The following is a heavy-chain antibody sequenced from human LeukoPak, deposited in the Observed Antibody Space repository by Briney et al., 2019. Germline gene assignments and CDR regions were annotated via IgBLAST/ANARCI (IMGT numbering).Heavy chain of an antibody. CDR2: ISGSGGST. V-gene: IGHV3-23*01. D-gene: IGHD3-22*01. J-gene: IGHJ4*02. CDR3: ARDYYDSSGYESFDY. CDR1: GFTFSTYA. Sequence: GGSLRLSCAVSGFTFSTYAMNWVRQAPGKGLEWVSVISGSGGSTYYADSVKGRFTISRDNSKNTLYLQMNSLRDEDTAVYYCARDYYDSSGYESFDYWGQGTLVTVSS.